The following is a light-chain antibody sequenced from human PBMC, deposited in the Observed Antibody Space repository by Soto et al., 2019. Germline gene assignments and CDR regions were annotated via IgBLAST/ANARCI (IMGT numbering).Light chain of an antibody. CDR3: QQYDRSALCT. V-gene: IGKV3-20*01. J-gene: IGKJ3*01. CDR1: QSLSSNY. Sequence: EIVLTQSPGTLSLSPGERATLSCRASQSLSSNYLAWYQQKPGQAPRLLIYGASSRASGIPDRFSGSGSGTEFTITISSLVAAEFAVDYCQQYDRSALCTLGPGTTVDIK. CDR2: GAS.